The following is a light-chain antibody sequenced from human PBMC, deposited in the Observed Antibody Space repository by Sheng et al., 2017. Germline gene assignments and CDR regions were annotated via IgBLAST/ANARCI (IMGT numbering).Light chain of an antibody. CDR1: DNDVGGYNY. CDR3: SSYTSTTPLYV. CDR2: EVN. Sequence: QSALTQPASVSGSPGQSITISCTGTDNDVGGYNYVSWYQQHPGKAPKVIISEVNNRPSGVPDRFSGSKSGNTASLTISGLQAEDEADYYCSSYTSTTPLYVFGTGTTVHRP. J-gene: IGLJ1*01. V-gene: IGLV2-14*01.